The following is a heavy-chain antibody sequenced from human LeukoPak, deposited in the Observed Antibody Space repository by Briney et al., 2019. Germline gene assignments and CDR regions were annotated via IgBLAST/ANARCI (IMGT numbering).Heavy chain of an antibody. D-gene: IGHD2-2*01. CDR1: GYTFTSYG. V-gene: IGHV1-2*06. Sequence: ASVKVSCKASGYTFTSYGISWVRQAPGQGLEWMGRINPNSGGTNYAQKFQGRVTMTRDTSISTAYMELSRLRSDDTAVYYCAREGMGYCSSTSCPLSSFDYWGQGTLVTVSS. CDR2: INPNSGGT. J-gene: IGHJ4*02. CDR3: AREGMGYCSSTSCPLSSFDY.